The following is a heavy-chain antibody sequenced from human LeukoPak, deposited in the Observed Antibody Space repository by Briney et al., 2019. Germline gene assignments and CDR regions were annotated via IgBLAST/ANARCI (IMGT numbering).Heavy chain of an antibody. D-gene: IGHD2-15*01. Sequence: GGSLRLSCAASGFTFSSYGMHWVRQAPGKGLEWVAVISYDGSNKYYADSVKGRFTISRDNSKNTLYLQMNSLRAEDTAVYYCAKRMVGWGRGTLVTVSS. J-gene: IGHJ4*02. CDR3: AKRMVG. V-gene: IGHV3-30*18. CDR1: GFTFSSYG. CDR2: ISYDGSNK.